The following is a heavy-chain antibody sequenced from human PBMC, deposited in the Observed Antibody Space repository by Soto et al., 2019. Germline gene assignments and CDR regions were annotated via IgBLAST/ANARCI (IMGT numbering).Heavy chain of an antibody. CDR3: ARDRTGTGYYYGMDV. CDR1: GGTFSFSA. D-gene: IGHD1-7*01. J-gene: IGHJ6*02. CDR2: IIPISGTA. V-gene: IGHV1-69*01. Sequence: QVQLVQSGAEVKKPGSSVRVSCKASGGTFSFSAFSWVRQAPGQGLEWMGGIIPISGTANYAQQFQGRVTITADESTNTAYMELSSLRSEDTAVYYCARDRTGTGYYYGMDVWGQGTTVTVSS.